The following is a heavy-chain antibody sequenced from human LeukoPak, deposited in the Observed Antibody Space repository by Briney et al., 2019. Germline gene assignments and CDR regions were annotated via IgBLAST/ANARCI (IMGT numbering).Heavy chain of an antibody. CDR3: ARDRIVGATTLFDY. D-gene: IGHD1-26*01. V-gene: IGHV1-18*01. CDR1: GYTFTRYG. CDR2: ISAYNGNT. Sequence: ASVKVSCKASGYTFTRYGISWVRQAPGQGLEWMGWISAYNGNTNYAQKLQGRVTMTTDTSTSTAYMELRSLRSDDTAVYYCARDRIVGATTLFDYWGQGTLVTVSS. J-gene: IGHJ4*02.